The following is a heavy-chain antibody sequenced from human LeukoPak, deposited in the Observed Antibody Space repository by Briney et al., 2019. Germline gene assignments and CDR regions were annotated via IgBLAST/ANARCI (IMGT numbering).Heavy chain of an antibody. J-gene: IGHJ4*02. D-gene: IGHD6-13*01. Sequence: GASVKVSCKASGYTFTSYYMHWVRQAPGQGLEWMGIINPNSGGTNYAQKFQGRVTMTRDTSISTAYMELSRLRSDDTAVYYCARGGYSSSWYRDTRWGQGTLVTVSS. CDR3: ARGGYSSSWYRDTR. CDR2: INPNSGGT. CDR1: GYTFTSYY. V-gene: IGHV1-2*02.